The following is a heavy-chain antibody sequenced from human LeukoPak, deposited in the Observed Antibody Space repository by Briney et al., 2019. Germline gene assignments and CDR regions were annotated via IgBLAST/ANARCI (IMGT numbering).Heavy chain of an antibody. J-gene: IGHJ4*02. V-gene: IGHV4-4*07. CDR3: ARENQTDSRYFDY. Sequence: SETLSLTCTVSGGSISSYYWSWLRQPAGKGLEWIGRVYTSGSSNYNPSLKSRVTMSVDTSKNQFSLKLSSVTAADTAVYYCARENQTDSRYFDYWGQGTLVTVSS. D-gene: IGHD1-1*01. CDR2: VYTSGSS. CDR1: GGSISSYY.